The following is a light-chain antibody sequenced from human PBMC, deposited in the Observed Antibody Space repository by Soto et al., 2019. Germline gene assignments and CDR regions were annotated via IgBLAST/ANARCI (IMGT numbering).Light chain of an antibody. CDR2: DAS. Sequence: EIQMTQSPSTLSKSVGDRVTITCRASQSISSWLAWYQQKPGKAPKLLIYDASSLESGVPSRFSGSGSGTEFTLTISSLQPDDFATYYCQQYNSYSQTFGRGTKV. CDR1: QSISSW. V-gene: IGKV1-5*01. CDR3: QQYNSYSQT. J-gene: IGKJ1*01.